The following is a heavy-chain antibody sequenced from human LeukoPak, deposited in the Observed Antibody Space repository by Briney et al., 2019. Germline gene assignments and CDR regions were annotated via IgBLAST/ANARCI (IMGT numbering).Heavy chain of an antibody. CDR3: ARGRGYYYDSSGLAY. CDR2: INHSGST. V-gene: IGHV4-34*01. Sequence: SETLSLTCAVYGGSLSGYYWSWIRQPPGKGLEWIGEINHSGSTNYNPSLKSRVTISVDTSKNQFSLKLSSVTAADTAVYYCARGRGYYYDSSGLAYWGQGTLVTVSS. D-gene: IGHD3-22*01. CDR1: GGSLSGYY. J-gene: IGHJ4*02.